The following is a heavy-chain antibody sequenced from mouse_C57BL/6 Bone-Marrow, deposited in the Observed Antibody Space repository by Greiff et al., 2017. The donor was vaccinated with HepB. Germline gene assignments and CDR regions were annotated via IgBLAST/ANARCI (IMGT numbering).Heavy chain of an antibody. J-gene: IGHJ1*03. D-gene: IGHD1-1*01. Sequence: VQLQQPGAELVMPGASVKLSCKASGYTFTSYWMHWVKQRPGQGLEWIGEIDPSDSYTNYNQKFKGKSTLTVDKSSSTAYMQLSSLTSEDSAVYYCARSSTTVVDWYFDVWGTGTTVTVSS. CDR3: ARSSTTVVDWYFDV. CDR2: IDPSDSYT. CDR1: GYTFTSYW. V-gene: IGHV1-69*01.